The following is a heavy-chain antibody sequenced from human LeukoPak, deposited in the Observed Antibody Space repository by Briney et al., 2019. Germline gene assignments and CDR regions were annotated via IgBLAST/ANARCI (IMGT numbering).Heavy chain of an antibody. Sequence: GGSLRLSCGASGFSFSDYCMTWVRQATGQGLEWVAYINQDGSEEYYVASVKGRLTISRDNANNSVYLQMTSLRAEDTAVYYCARDGSKSCSGGSCYLNWCDPWGQGTLVTVSS. D-gene: IGHD2-15*01. CDR1: GFSFSDYC. J-gene: IGHJ5*02. CDR2: INQDGSEE. V-gene: IGHV3-7*01. CDR3: ARDGSKSCSGGSCYLNWCDP.